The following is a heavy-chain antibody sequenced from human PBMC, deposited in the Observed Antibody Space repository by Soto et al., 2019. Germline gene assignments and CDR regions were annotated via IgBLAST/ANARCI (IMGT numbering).Heavy chain of an antibody. V-gene: IGHV3-73*01. CDR1: GFTFSGSA. D-gene: IGHD2-21*02. Sequence: GGSLRLSCAASGFTFSGSAMHWVRQAFGKGLEWVGRIRSKANSYATAYAASVKGRFTISRDDSKNTAYLQMNSLKTEDTAVYYCTSAYCGGDCYSDYYYYGMDVWGQGTTVTVSS. CDR3: TSAYCGGDCYSDYYYYGMDV. CDR2: IRSKANSYAT. J-gene: IGHJ6*02.